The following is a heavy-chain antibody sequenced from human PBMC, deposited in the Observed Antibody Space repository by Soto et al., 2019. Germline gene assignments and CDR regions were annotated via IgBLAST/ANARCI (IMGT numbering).Heavy chain of an antibody. D-gene: IGHD3-16*01. CDR3: AKDSPGRVGPFGGFDP. Sequence: EVQLLESGGGLVQPGGSLRLSCAASGFTFSSYAMSWVRQAPGKGLEWVSAISGSGGSTYYADSVKGRFTISRDNSKNTLYLQMNSLRAEDTAVYYCAKDSPGRVGPFGGFDPWGQGTLVTVSS. CDR2: ISGSGGST. J-gene: IGHJ5*02. CDR1: GFTFSSYA. V-gene: IGHV3-23*01.